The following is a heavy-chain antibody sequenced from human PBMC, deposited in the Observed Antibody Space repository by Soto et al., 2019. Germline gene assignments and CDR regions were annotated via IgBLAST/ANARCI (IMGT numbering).Heavy chain of an antibody. J-gene: IGHJ4*02. CDR1: GYTFTDYY. D-gene: IGHD3-22*01. CDR2: INPNSGGT. CDR3: TRRKGDYYDSSGYHYYFDY. V-gene: IGHV1-2*02. Sequence: ASVKVSCKASGYTFTDYYVHWVRQAPGQGLEWMGWINPNSGGTKSAQKFQGRVTMTRDTSISTAYMELSRLRSDDTAVYYCTRRKGDYYDSSGYHYYFDYWGQGTLVTVSS.